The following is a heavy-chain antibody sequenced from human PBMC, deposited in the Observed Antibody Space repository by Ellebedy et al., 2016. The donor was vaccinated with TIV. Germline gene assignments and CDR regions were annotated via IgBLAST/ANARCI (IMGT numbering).Heavy chain of an antibody. Sequence: ASVQVSCKTSGGTFNNYSFIWVRQAPGQGLEWMGWISAYNGNTKYAQKFQGRVTMTTDTSTSTAYMELRSLRSDDTAVYYCARDATHDYSNNVWFYYYGMDVWGQGTTVTVSS. V-gene: IGHV1-18*01. CDR2: ISAYNGNT. D-gene: IGHD4-11*01. CDR3: ARDATHDYSNNVWFYYYGMDV. CDR1: GGTFNNYS. J-gene: IGHJ6*02.